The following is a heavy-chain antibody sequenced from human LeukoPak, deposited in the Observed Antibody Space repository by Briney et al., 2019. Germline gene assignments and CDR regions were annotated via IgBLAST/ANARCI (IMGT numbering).Heavy chain of an antibody. Sequence: GGSLRLSCAASGFTFSSYAMSWVRQAPGKGLEWVSAISGSGGSTYYADSVKGRFAISRDNSKNTLYLQMNSLRAEDTAVYYCAKGSPYSSGWYSDYWGQGTLVTVSS. CDR2: ISGSGGST. CDR1: GFTFSSYA. V-gene: IGHV3-23*01. D-gene: IGHD6-19*01. J-gene: IGHJ4*02. CDR3: AKGSPYSSGWYSDY.